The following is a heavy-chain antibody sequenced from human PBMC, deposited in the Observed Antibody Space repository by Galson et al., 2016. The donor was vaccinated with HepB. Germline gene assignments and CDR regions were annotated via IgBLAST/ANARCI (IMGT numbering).Heavy chain of an antibody. CDR2: ISAHNGDT. Sequence: VKVSCKASGYTFTTNGISWVRQAPGQGLEWMGWISAHNGDTNSPQKLQGRVTLTTDTSTRTAYMELRRLKSDDTAVYYCARDRDRSLDYWGQGTLVTVSS. CDR1: GYTFTTNG. D-gene: IGHD5-24*01. J-gene: IGHJ4*02. V-gene: IGHV1-18*04. CDR3: ARDRDRSLDY.